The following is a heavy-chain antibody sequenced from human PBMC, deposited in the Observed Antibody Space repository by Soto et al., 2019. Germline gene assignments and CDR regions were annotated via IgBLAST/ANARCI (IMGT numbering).Heavy chain of an antibody. CDR2: ISSSSYI. J-gene: IGHJ4*02. CDR1: GFTFSSYS. D-gene: IGHD4-17*01. CDR3: ARSPSMTTVSLDY. Sequence: GGSLRLSCAASGFTFSSYSMNWVRQAPGKGLEWVSSISSSSYIYYADSVKGRFTISRDNAKNSLYLQMNSLRAEDTAVYYCARSPSMTTVSLDYWGQGTLVTVSS. V-gene: IGHV3-21*01.